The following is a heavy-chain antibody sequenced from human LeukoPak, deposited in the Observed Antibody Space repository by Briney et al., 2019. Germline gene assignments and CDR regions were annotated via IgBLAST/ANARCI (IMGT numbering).Heavy chain of an antibody. V-gene: IGHV4-4*07. CDR3: ARDSMGPDYYYYGMDV. J-gene: IGHJ6*02. D-gene: IGHD5-24*01. CDR1: GGSISSYY. Sequence: SETLSLICTVSGGSISSYYWSWIRQPAGKGLEWIGRIYTSGSTNYNPSLKSRVTMSVDTSKNQFSLKLSSVTAADTAVYYCARDSMGPDYYYYGMDVWGQGTTVTVSS. CDR2: IYTSGST.